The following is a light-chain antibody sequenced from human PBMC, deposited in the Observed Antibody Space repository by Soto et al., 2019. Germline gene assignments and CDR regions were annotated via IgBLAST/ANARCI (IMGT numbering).Light chain of an antibody. V-gene: IGKV3-11*01. CDR1: LSLTNN. J-gene: IGKJ4*01. CDR2: DTS. Sequence: EIVMTQSPATLSVSPGERATLSCRATLSLTNNLAWYQQKPGQAPRLLIYDTSNRATGIPARFSGSGSGTDFTLIISSLEPEDFAVYCCQQRANWPLTFGGGTKVDIK. CDR3: QQRANWPLT.